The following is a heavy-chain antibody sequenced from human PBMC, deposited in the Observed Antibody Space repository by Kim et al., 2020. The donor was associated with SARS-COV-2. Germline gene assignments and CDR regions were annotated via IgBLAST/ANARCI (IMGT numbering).Heavy chain of an antibody. CDR3: ARDRLKYDYAPACGLDGMDV. CDR2: INPNSGGT. Sequence: ASVKVSCKASGYTFTGYYIHWVRQAPGQGLEWMGWINPNSGGTNYAQTFQGWVTMTRDTSIRTAYMELSRLRSDDTAVYYCARDRLKYDYAPACGLDGMDVWGKGTTVTDSS. J-gene: IGHJ6*04. D-gene: IGHD3-16*01. CDR1: GYTFTGYY. V-gene: IGHV1-2*04.